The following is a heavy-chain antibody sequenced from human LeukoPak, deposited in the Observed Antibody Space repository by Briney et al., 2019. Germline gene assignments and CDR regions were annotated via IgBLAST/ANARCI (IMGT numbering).Heavy chain of an antibody. CDR1: GFTFSSYA. Sequence: GGSLRLSCAAPGFTFSSYAMSWVRQAPGKGLEWVSTISGRGGTTYYAEFVKGRFTISRDNSKNTLYLQMNSLRAEDTAVYYCAKPAVSGWYGFDYWGQGTLVTVSS. J-gene: IGHJ4*02. CDR3: AKPAVSGWYGFDY. D-gene: IGHD6-19*01. CDR2: ISGRGGTT. V-gene: IGHV3-23*01.